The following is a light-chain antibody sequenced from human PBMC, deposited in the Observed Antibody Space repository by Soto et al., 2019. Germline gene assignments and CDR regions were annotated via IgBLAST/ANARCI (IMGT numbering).Light chain of an antibody. CDR1: QSVSSN. Sequence: EIVMTQSPATLSVSPGERVTLSCRASQSVSSNLAWYQQKPGQAPRLLNYGASTRATGIPARFSGSGSGTEFTLTISSLQSEDFAVYYCQQYNNWPRTFGQGTKVEIK. CDR3: QQYNNWPRT. V-gene: IGKV3-15*01. J-gene: IGKJ1*01. CDR2: GAS.